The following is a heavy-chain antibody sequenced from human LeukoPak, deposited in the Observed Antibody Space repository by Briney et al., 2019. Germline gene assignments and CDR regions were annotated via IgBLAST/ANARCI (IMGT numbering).Heavy chain of an antibody. CDR3: ARVRGYTTVAGRGHFGY. D-gene: IGHD6-19*01. CDR1: GYSISSGYY. CDR2: IYHSGST. V-gene: IGHV4-38-2*01. J-gene: IGHJ4*02. Sequence: SETLSLTCAVSGYSISSGYYWGWIRQPPGQGLEWIGIIYHSGSTYYNPSLKSRVTISVDTSKNQFSLKLSSVTAADTAVYYCARVRGYTTVAGRGHFGYWGQGTLVTVSS.